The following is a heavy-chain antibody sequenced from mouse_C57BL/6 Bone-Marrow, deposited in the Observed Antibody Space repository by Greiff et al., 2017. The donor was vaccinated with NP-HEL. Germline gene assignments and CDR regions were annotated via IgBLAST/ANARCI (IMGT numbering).Heavy chain of an antibody. D-gene: IGHD1-1*01. CDR1: GYTFTSYW. CDR2: IDPSDSYT. CDR3: ALTTVKAPRYWYFDV. V-gene: IGHV1-59*01. J-gene: IGHJ1*03. Sequence: QVQLQQPGAELVRPGTSVKLSCKASGYTFTSYWMHWVKQRPGQGLEWIGVIDPSDSYTNYNQKFKGKATLTVDTSSSTAYMQLSSLTSEDSAVYYCALTTVKAPRYWYFDVWGTGTTVTVSS.